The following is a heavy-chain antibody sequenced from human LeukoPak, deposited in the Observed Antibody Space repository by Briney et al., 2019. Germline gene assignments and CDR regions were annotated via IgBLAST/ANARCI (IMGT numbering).Heavy chain of an antibody. CDR1: GGSISSSSYY. J-gene: IGHJ3*02. CDR2: IYYSGST. CDR3: ARQTDYYDSSGYYIDAFDI. V-gene: IGHV4-39*01. D-gene: IGHD3-22*01. Sequence: PSETLSLTCTVSGGSISSSSYYWGWIRQPPGKGLGWIGSIYYSGSTCYNAPRKSRVTISVDTSKNQFSLKLSSLTAADTAVYYCARQTDYYDSSGYYIDAFDIWGQGTMVTVSS.